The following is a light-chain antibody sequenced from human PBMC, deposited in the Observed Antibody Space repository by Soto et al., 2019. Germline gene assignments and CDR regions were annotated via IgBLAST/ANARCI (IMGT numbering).Light chain of an antibody. CDR3: QQSHTIPLT. Sequence: DIQMTQSPSSLSASVGDRVTITCRASQSISTFLNWYQQKPGKAPKLLIYAASSLQSGAASRFSGSGSGTDFTLTISNLQHEDFATYYCQQSHTIPLTFGGGTEVALK. CDR2: AAS. J-gene: IGKJ4*01. CDR1: QSISTF. V-gene: IGKV1-39*01.